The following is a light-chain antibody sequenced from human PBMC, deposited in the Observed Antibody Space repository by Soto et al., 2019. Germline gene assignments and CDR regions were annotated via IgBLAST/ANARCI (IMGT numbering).Light chain of an antibody. CDR2: GAS. V-gene: IGKV1-9*01. CDR1: QGSSSF. CDR3: QQLNSFPIP. Sequence: IQLTHSPSSLSASVGDRVTITCRASQGSSSFLAWYQQKPGKAPKLLIYGASTLQSGVPSRFSGSGSGTDFTLTIGSLQPEDFATYYCQQLNSFPIPFGPGTKVDIK. J-gene: IGKJ3*01.